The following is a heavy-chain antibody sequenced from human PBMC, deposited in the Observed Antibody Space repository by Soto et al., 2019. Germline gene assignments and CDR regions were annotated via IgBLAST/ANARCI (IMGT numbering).Heavy chain of an antibody. D-gene: IGHD3-16*02. CDR2: IEHNGNN. J-gene: IGHJ4*02. CDR1: GGTFTVYF. Sequence: PSVTLSLTCADYGGTFTVYFWRWVRQPPGKGLEWFGGIEHNGNNNINPSLKSRVTMSVATSKNQISLTLTSVTAAATAVYYCARDFRYLPYGGQGTLVTVS. CDR3: ARDFRYLPY. V-gene: IGHV4-34*01.